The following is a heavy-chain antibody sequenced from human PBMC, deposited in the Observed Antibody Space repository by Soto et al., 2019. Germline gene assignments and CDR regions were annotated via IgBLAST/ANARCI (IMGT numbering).Heavy chain of an antibody. Sequence: QITLKESGPSLVKPTQTLTLTCTFSGFSLSTSGVGVGWIRQPPGKALEWLALIYWDDDKRYSPSLKSRLTITKDTSKNQVVLTMTNMDPVDTATYYCAHRLPAARTFDYWGQGTLVTVSS. CDR3: AHRLPAARTFDY. CDR2: IYWDDDK. D-gene: IGHD6-6*01. J-gene: IGHJ4*02. CDR1: GFSLSTSGVG. V-gene: IGHV2-5*02.